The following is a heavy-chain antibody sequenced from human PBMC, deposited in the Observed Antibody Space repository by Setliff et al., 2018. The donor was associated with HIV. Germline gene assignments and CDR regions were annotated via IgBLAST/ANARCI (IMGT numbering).Heavy chain of an antibody. J-gene: IGHJ4*02. CDR2: INQNGRT. V-gene: IGHV4-34*01. D-gene: IGHD3-3*01. Sequence: SETLSLTCAIYGGSFSNYYWSWIRHTPGRGLEWIAEINQNGRTNYNPALKGRVLVSLDTSKNQCSLHLVSVTAADTAVYFCAREKSITSAWYGGYYFDYWGQGTTVTVSS. CDR1: GGSFSNYY. CDR3: AREKSITSAWYGGYYFDY.